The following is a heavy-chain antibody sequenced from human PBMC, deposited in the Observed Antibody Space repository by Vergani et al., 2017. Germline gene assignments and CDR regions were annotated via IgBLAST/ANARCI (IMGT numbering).Heavy chain of an antibody. D-gene: IGHD2-15*01. J-gene: IGHJ4*02. Sequence: EVLLVESGGDLVQPGGSLRLSCEASGFTFQIYWMGWVRQTAEKGLEWVANIKQDGSEDYYVDSVKGRFTITRDNAKNTLYLQMKSLRPEDTAVYYCAKEWGGYCSGGACYPEYWGQGTLVTVSS. CDR2: IKQDGSED. CDR3: AKEWGGYCSGGACYPEY. CDR1: GFTFQIYW. V-gene: IGHV3-7*04.